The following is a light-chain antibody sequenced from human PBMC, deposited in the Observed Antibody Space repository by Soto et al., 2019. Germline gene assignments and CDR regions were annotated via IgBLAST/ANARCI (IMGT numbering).Light chain of an antibody. J-gene: IGKJ1*01. CDR1: QGIRNS. CDR3: LRQNSYPWT. Sequence: DIQRTQSPSSLYASVGDRVTITCRASQGIRNSLGWYQQKPGKAPKRLIYAASSWQSGVASRYSVSGPGTEFTITISSLQAEHFATSLCLRQNSYPWTLGKGTKVESK. CDR2: AAS. V-gene: IGKV1-17*01.